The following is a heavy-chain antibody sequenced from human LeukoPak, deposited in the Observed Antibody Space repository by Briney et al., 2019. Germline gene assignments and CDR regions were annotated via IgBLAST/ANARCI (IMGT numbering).Heavy chain of an antibody. CDR1: RFTVSSYY. CDR3: ARDFYGSGSHRYFDL. Sequence: GGSLRLSCAASRFTVSSYYMSWVRQAPGKGLEWVSVIYSGGTTHYADSVRGRFTISRDNSKNTLYLQMNSLRAEDTAVYYCARDFYGSGSHRYFDLWGRGTLVTVSS. CDR2: IYSGGTT. V-gene: IGHV3-53*01. D-gene: IGHD3-10*01. J-gene: IGHJ2*01.